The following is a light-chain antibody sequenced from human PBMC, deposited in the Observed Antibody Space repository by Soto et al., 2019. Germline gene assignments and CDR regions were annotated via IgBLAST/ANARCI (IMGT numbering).Light chain of an antibody. J-gene: IGKJ2*03. CDR2: WAS. CDR1: QSVLYSSNYNNY. V-gene: IGKV4-1*01. CDR3: QQYYRTPYS. Sequence: SPLSCWSSQSVLYSSNYNNYLAWYQQKPGQPPKLLIYWASIRESGVPDRFSASGSGTEFTLTISSLQAEDVAIYYCQQYYRTPYSFAQGTKLEI.